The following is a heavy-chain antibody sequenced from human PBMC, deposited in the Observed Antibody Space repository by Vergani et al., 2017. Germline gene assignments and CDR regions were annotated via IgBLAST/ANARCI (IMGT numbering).Heavy chain of an antibody. Sequence: EVQLVESGGGLVQPGGSLRLSCAASGFTFSSYEMNWVRQAPGKGLEWVSYISSSGSTIYYADSVKGRFTISRDNAKNSLYLQMNSLRAEDTAVYYCARDFGGAAAHSGMDVWGQGTTVTVSS. CDR2: ISSSGSTI. CDR1: GFTFSSYE. CDR3: ARDFGGAAAHSGMDV. D-gene: IGHD6-13*01. V-gene: IGHV3-48*03. J-gene: IGHJ6*02.